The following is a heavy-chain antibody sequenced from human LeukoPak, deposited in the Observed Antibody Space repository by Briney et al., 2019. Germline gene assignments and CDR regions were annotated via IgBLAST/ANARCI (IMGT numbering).Heavy chain of an antibody. V-gene: IGHV3-53*01. D-gene: IGHD4-23*01. CDR3: ARSTVVTGRYYYYYMDV. CDR2: IYSGGST. Sequence: PGGSLRLSCAASGFTVSSNYMSWVRQAPGKGLEWVSVIYSGGSTYYAGSVKGRFTISRDNSKNTLYLQMNSLRAEDTAVYYCARSTVVTGRYYYYYMDVWGKGTTVTVS. J-gene: IGHJ6*03. CDR1: GFTVSSNY.